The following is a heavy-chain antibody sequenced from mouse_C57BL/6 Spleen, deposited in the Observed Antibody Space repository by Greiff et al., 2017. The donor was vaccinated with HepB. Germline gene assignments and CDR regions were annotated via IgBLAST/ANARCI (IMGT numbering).Heavy chain of an antibody. D-gene: IGHD2-1*01. CDR2: IDPETGGT. CDR3: TRGGKGGAMDY. Sequence: VKLQESGAELVRPGASVTLSCKASGYTFTDYEMHWVKQTPVHGLEWIGAIDPETGGTAYNQKFKGTAILTADKSSSTAYMELRSLTSEDSAVYYCTRGGKGGAMDYWGQGTSVTVSS. CDR1: GYTFTDYE. V-gene: IGHV1-15*01. J-gene: IGHJ4*01.